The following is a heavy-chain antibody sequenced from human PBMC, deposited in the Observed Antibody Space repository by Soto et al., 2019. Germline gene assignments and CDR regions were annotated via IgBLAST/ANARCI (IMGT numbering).Heavy chain of an antibody. CDR1: GGTFSSYA. CDR3: ASVVGEWELPWPYYYYGMDV. CDR2: IIPILGTA. J-gene: IGHJ6*02. D-gene: IGHD1-26*01. V-gene: IGHV1-69*06. Sequence: QVQLVQSGAEVKKPGSSVKVSCKASGGTFSSYAISWVRQAPGQGLAWMGGIIPILGTANYAQKFHGRVTITADKSTSKAYMALSSLRCEDTDVYYCASVVGEWELPWPYYYYGMDVWGQGTTVTVSS.